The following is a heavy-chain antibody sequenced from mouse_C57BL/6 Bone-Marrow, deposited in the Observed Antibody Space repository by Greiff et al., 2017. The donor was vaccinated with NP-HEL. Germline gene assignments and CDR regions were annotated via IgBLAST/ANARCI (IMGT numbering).Heavy chain of an antibody. J-gene: IGHJ2*01. CDR3: ASSNYYGSSFDY. D-gene: IGHD1-1*01. CDR1: GYTFTSYW. CDR2: IYPGSGST. V-gene: IGHV1-55*01. Sequence: QVQLQQSGAELVKPGASVKMSCKASGYTFTSYWITWVKQRPGQGLEWIGDIYPGSGSTNYNEKFKSKATLTVDKPSSTAYMQLSSLTSEDSAVYYCASSNYYGSSFDYWGQGTTLTVSS.